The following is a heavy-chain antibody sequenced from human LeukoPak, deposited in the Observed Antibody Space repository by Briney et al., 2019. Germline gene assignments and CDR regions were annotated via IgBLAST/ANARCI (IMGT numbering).Heavy chain of an antibody. CDR2: ISAYNGNT. Sequence: ASVKVSCKASGNIFTSNGFSWVRQAPGQGLEWMGWISAYNGNTNYAQKFQGRVTMTTHTSTSTAYMELRSLRADDTVVYYCARHSEWNPEEFDPWGQGTLVTVSS. D-gene: IGHD3-3*01. J-gene: IGHJ5*02. CDR3: ARHSEWNPEEFDP. V-gene: IGHV1-18*01. CDR1: GNIFTSNG.